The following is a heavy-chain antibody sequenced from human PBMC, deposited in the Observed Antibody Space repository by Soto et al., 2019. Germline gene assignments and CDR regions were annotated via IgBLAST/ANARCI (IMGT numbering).Heavy chain of an antibody. Sequence: SVKVSFKASGGTFSSYAIIWLRHAPGQGLEWMGGIIPIFGTANYAQKFQGRVTITADKSTSTAYMELSSLRSEDTAVYYCAALGGGVVEASDPFDYWGQGTLVTVSS. D-gene: IGHD3-3*01. CDR2: IIPIFGTA. V-gene: IGHV1-69*06. CDR3: AALGGGVVEASDPFDY. CDR1: GGTFSSYA. J-gene: IGHJ4*02.